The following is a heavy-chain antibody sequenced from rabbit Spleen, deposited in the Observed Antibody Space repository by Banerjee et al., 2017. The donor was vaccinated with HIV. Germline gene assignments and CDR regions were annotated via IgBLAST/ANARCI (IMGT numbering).Heavy chain of an antibody. Sequence: EQLEESGGGLVKPEGSLTLTCKASGVSLNGKDVMCWVRQAPGKGLEWIACINTATGKPVYASWAKGRFTISRTSSTTVTLQMTSLTAADTATYFCARDLVGVIGWNFYLWGPGTLVTVS. CDR1: GVSLNGKDV. CDR3: ARDLVGVIGWNFYL. CDR2: INTATGKP. D-gene: IGHD1-1*01. J-gene: IGHJ4*01. V-gene: IGHV1S45*01.